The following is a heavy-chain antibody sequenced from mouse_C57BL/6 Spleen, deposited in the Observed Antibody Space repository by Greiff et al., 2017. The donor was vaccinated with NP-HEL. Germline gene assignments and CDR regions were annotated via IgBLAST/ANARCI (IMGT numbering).Heavy chain of an antibody. V-gene: IGHV1-15*01. CDR2: IDPETGGT. Sequence: VQLQQSGAELVRPGASVTLSCKASGYTFTDYEMHWVKQTPVHGLEWIGAIDPETGGTAYNQKFKGKAILTADKSSSTAYMERRSLTSEDSAVYYCTRNSNYVDYCDYWGQGTTLTVSS. J-gene: IGHJ2*01. CDR1: GYTFTDYE. D-gene: IGHD2-5*01. CDR3: TRNSNYVDYCDY.